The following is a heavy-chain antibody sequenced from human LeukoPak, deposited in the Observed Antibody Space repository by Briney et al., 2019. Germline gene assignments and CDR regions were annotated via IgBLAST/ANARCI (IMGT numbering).Heavy chain of an antibody. J-gene: IGHJ4*02. D-gene: IGHD2-2*01. CDR1: GFNLSDYY. CDR3: AIRSSRWYFHY. Sequence: GGSLRLSCAASGFNLSDYYMSWIRQAPGKGLEWVSYISSGSRTIYYADSVKGRFTISRDNAKNSLYLQMNSLRAEDTAVYYCAIRSSRWYFHYWGQGTLVTVSS. V-gene: IGHV3-11*01. CDR2: ISSGSRTI.